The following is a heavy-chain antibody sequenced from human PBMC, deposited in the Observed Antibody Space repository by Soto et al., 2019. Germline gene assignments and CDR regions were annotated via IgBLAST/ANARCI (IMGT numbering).Heavy chain of an antibody. J-gene: IGHJ3*02. D-gene: IGHD3-22*01. Sequence: PSQTLSLTCAISGDSVSSNSAVWHWIRQSPSRGLEWLGRTYYRSKWYYDYAISVKSRISINPDTSKNQFSLQLNSVTPEDTAVYYCARDRKKYYYDSSGYYWSADAFDIWGQGTMVTVSS. CDR3: ARDRKKYYYDSSGYYWSADAFDI. CDR2: TYYRSKWYY. V-gene: IGHV6-1*01. CDR1: GDSVSSNSAV.